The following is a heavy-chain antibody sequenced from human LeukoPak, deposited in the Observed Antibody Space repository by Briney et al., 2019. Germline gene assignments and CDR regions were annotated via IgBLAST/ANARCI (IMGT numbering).Heavy chain of an antibody. CDR3: TTSGYYYDSSGYQYYFDY. V-gene: IGHV3-15*01. J-gene: IGHJ4*02. CDR2: IKSKTDGGTT. Sequence: PGGSLRLSCAASGFTFSNAWMSWVRQAPGKGLEWVGRIKSKTDGGTTDYAAPVKGRFTISRDDSKNTLYLQMNSLKTEDTAVYYCTTSGYYYDSSGYQYYFDYWGQGTLVTVSS. D-gene: IGHD3-22*01. CDR1: GFTFSNAW.